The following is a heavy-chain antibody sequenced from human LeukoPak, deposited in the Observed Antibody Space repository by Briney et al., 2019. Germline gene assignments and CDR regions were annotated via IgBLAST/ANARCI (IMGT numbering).Heavy chain of an antibody. V-gene: IGHV3-23*01. D-gene: IGHD3-10*01. J-gene: IGHJ4*02. CDR3: ARVPRHVTMVRGVIIGSGYFDY. CDR1: GFTFSSYA. Sequence: GGSLRLSCAASGFTFSSYAMSWVRQAPVKGLEWVSAISGSGGGTYYADSVKGRFTISRDNAKNSLYLQMNSLRAEDTAVYYCARVPRHVTMVRGVIIGSGYFDYWGQGTLVTVSS. CDR2: ISGSGGGT.